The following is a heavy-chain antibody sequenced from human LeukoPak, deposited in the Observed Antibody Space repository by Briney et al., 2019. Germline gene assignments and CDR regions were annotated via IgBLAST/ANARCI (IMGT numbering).Heavy chain of an antibody. D-gene: IGHD2-2*01. CDR3: AKDLGSSSQKRFDY. Sequence: GGSLRLSRAASGFTFSTYGMSWVRQAPGKGLEWVAFIRYDGSNKYYADSVKGRFTISRDNSKNTLYLQMNSLRAEDTAVYYCAKDLGSSSQKRFDYWGQGTLVTVSS. CDR1: GFTFSTYG. J-gene: IGHJ4*02. CDR2: IRYDGSNK. V-gene: IGHV3-30*02.